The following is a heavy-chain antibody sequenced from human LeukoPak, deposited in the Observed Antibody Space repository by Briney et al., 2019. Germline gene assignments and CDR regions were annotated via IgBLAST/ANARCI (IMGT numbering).Heavy chain of an antibody. CDR3: ARAVDCSSTSCYVRADY. Sequence: GGSLRLSCAASGFTFGSYSMNWVRKAPGKGLEWVSSISSSSSYIYYADSVKGRFTISRDNAKNSLYLQMNSLRAEDTAVYYCARAVDCSSTSCYVRADYWGQGTLVTVSS. V-gene: IGHV3-21*01. CDR2: ISSSSSYI. D-gene: IGHD2-2*01. J-gene: IGHJ4*02. CDR1: GFTFGSYS.